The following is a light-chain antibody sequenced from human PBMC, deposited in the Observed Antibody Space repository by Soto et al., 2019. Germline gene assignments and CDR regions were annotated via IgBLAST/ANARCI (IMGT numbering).Light chain of an antibody. CDR3: QSYDSDVTGYV. V-gene: IGLV1-40*01. CDR1: NSNLGAGFD. J-gene: IGLJ1*01. Sequence: QSVLTQPPTVSGSPGQSVSISCTWSNSNLGAGFDVHWYQQLPGTAPKLLIYGNNIRPSGVPDRFSGSRSATSASLAITGLQAADEAEYYCQSYDSDVTGYVFGTGTKVTVL. CDR2: GNN.